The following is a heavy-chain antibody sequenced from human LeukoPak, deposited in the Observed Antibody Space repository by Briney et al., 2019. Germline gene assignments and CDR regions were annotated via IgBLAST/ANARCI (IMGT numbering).Heavy chain of an antibody. CDR3: ARHRNAFIVGAKGLDY. CDR1: GYSFTSYW. J-gene: IGHJ4*02. CDR2: IYPGDSDT. V-gene: IGHV5-51*01. Sequence: GESLKISCKGSGYSFTSYWIGWVRQMPGKGLEWMGIIYPGDSDTRYSPSFQGQVTISADKSISTAYLQWSSLKASDTAMYYCARHRNAFIVGAKGLDYWGQGTLVTVSS. D-gene: IGHD1-26*01.